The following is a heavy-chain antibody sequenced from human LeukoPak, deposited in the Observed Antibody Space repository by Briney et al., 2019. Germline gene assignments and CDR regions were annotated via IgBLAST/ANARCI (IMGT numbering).Heavy chain of an antibody. CDR1: GYTFTSYD. D-gene: IGHD3-22*01. CDR2: MNPNSGNT. V-gene: IGHV1-8*03. CDR3: AISSGYYGDAFDI. Sequence: ASVKVSCKASGYTFTSYDINWVRQATGQGLEWMGWMNPNSGNTGYAQKFQGRVTITRNTSISTAYMELSSLRSEDTAVYYCAISSGYYGDAFDIWGQATMVTVSS. J-gene: IGHJ3*02.